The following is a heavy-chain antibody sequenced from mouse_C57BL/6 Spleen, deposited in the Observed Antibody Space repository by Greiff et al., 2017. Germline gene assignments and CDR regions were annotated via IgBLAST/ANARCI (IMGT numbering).Heavy chain of an antibody. J-gene: IGHJ2*01. V-gene: IGHV5-6*01. CDR2: ISSGGSYT. D-gene: IGHD2-2*01. CDR3: ARLGTMVTTYYFDY. CDR1: GFTFSSYG. Sequence: EVQRVESGGDLVKPGGSLKLSCAASGFTFSSYGMSWVRQTPDKRLEWVATISSGGSYTYYPDSVKGRFTISRDTAKNTLYLQMSSLKSEDTAMYYCARLGTMVTTYYFDYWGQGTTLTVAS.